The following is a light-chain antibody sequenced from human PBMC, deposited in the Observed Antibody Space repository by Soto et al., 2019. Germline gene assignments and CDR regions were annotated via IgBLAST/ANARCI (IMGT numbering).Light chain of an antibody. J-gene: IGKJ5*01. V-gene: IGKV3-11*01. CDR3: QRRYNWPFT. CDR2: DAS. CDR1: QSVNSY. Sequence: EIVLTQSPATLSLSPGERTTLSCRASQSVNSYLVWYQQKPGEAPRLLIYDASNSATGIPARFTGSGSGTDFTLTISSLEPEDFAVYYFQRRYNWPFTLGQGTRLEI.